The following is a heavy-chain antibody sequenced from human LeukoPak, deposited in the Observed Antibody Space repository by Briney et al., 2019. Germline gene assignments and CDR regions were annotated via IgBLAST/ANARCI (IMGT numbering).Heavy chain of an antibody. Sequence: SETLSLTCTVCGGSICSYHGSCMRAPAGKGLEGIGRVYTSGSTNYNPSLKRRVTMSVDTSKNQFALKLSSVTAADTAVDYCARDKCTARSCYWFDPWGQATLVSVSS. CDR1: GGSICSYH. CDR2: VYTSGST. V-gene: IGHV4-4*07. J-gene: IGHJ5*02. CDR3: ARDKCTARSCYWFDP. D-gene: IGHD2-15*01.